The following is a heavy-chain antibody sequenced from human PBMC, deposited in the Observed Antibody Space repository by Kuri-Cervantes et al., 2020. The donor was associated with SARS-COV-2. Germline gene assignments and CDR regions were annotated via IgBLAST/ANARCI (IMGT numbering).Heavy chain of an antibody. D-gene: IGHD3-10*01. J-gene: IGHJ4*02. Sequence: ASVKVSCKASGYTFTSYGISWVRQAPGQGLEWMGWINDYNGNTNYAQKLQGRVTMTTGTSKSTVYMELRSLRSDDPDVYYCARDSGFAPFDYWGQGTLVTVSS. V-gene: IGHV1-18*01. CDR2: INDYNGNT. CDR3: ARDSGFAPFDY. CDR1: GYTFTSYG.